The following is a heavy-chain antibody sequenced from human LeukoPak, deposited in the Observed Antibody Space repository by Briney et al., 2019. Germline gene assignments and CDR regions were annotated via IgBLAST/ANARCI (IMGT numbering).Heavy chain of an antibody. V-gene: IGHV4-59*01. CDR1: GGSISSYY. CDR3: ARVEYDGIAAAGSLDY. D-gene: IGHD6-13*01. J-gene: IGHJ4*02. Sequence: PSETLSLTCTVSGGSISSYYWSWIRQPPGKGLEWIGYIYYSGSTNYNPSLRSRVTISVDTSKNQFSLRVSSVTAADTAVYYCARVEYDGIAAAGSLDYWGQGTLVTVSS. CDR2: IYYSGST.